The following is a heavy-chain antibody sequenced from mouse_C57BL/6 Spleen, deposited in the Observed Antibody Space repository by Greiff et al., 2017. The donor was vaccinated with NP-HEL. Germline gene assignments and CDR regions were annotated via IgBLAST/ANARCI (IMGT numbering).Heavy chain of an antibody. CDR2: IYPGDGDT. J-gene: IGHJ2*01. CDR3: ARDGASYYFDD. CDR1: GYAFSSSW. D-gene: IGHD1-1*01. Sequence: VQLQQSGPELVKPGASVKISCKASGYAFSSSWMNWVKQRPGKGLEWIGRIYPGDGDTNYNGKFKGKATLTADKSSSTAYMQLSSLTSEDSAVYFCARDGASYYFDDWGQGTTLTVSS. V-gene: IGHV1-82*01.